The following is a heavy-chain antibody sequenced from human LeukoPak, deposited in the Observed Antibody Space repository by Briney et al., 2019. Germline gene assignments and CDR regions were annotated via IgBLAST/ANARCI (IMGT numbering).Heavy chain of an antibody. J-gene: IGHJ4*02. CDR2: ISGGGDST. CDR1: GFTFSSYA. V-gene: IGHV3-23*01. D-gene: IGHD2-15*01. CDR3: GKDRNVYCSGGSCYTL. Sequence: GGSLRLSCTASGFTFSSYAMSWVRQPPGKGLEWVSLISGGGDSTYYADSVKGRLTISRDNSKNTLYLEMNSLRAEDTAVYYCGKDRNVYCSGGSCYTLWGQGTLVTVSS.